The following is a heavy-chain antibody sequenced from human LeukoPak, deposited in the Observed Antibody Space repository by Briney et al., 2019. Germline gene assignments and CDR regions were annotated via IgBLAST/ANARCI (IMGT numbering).Heavy chain of an antibody. V-gene: IGHV3-23*01. J-gene: IGHJ4*02. Sequence: GGSLRLSCAASGFTFSSYAMSWVRQTPGKGLEWVSSISSSGRNTYYADSVKGRFTISRDNSENTLYLQVSSLRAEDTAVYYCAERDRPCSGDCSAPYYFDYWGQGTLVTVSS. CDR3: AERDRPCSGDCSAPYYFDY. CDR2: ISSSGRNT. CDR1: GFTFSSYA. D-gene: IGHD2-21*02.